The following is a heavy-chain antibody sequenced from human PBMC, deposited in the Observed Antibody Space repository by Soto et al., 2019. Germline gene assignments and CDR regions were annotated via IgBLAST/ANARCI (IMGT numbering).Heavy chain of an antibody. Sequence: QVHLEQSGAEVKKPGSSVKVSCKAAGGTFSTYTLIWVRQAPGQGLEWMGRIIPMLTVTNSAQKFQGRVTLPSDKSTSTAFMELTSLTSDETAVYYCSIGSWSAETFDVWGQGTMVTVSS. CDR3: SIGSWSAETFDV. D-gene: IGHD2-2*01. CDR2: IIPMLTVT. CDR1: GGTFSTYT. V-gene: IGHV1-69*02. J-gene: IGHJ3*01.